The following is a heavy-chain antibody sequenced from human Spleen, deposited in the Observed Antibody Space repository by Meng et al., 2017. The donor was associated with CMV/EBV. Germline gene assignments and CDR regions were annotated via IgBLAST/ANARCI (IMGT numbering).Heavy chain of an antibody. Sequence: SETLSLTCSMSGGSIISSSFFWGWIRQAPGKGLEWIGSIHYGGSTYYNPSLKSRVTISIDTSKNQFSPKLNSVTVADTAIYYCAALSGGGPEWYFDIWGRGTLVTVSS. J-gene: IGHJ2*01. CDR2: IHYGGST. D-gene: IGHD2-15*01. CDR3: AALSGGGPEWYFDI. V-gene: IGHV4-39*07. CDR1: GGSIISSSFF.